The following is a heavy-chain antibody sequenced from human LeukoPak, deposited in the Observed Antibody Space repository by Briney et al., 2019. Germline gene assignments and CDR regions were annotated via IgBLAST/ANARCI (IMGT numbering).Heavy chain of an antibody. V-gene: IGHV3-66*01. CDR1: GFTVSSNY. D-gene: IGHD3-22*01. Sequence: GGSLRLSCAASGFTVSSNYMSWVRQAPGKGLEWVSVIYSGGSTYYADSVKGRFTISRDNSKNTLYLQMNSLRAEDTAVYYCARVEGDYYDSSGYLWFDPWGQGTLVTVSS. CDR2: IYSGGST. CDR3: ARVEGDYYDSSGYLWFDP. J-gene: IGHJ5*02.